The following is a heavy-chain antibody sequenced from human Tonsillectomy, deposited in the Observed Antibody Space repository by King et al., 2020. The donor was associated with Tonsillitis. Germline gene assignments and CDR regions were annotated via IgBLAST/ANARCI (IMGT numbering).Heavy chain of an antibody. D-gene: IGHD6-13*01. J-gene: IGHJ4*02. CDR2: IYYSGST. Sequence: VQLQESGPGLVKPSETLSLTCTVSGGSISIYYWSWIRQPPGKGLEWIGYIYYSGSTNYNPSLKSRVTISLDTSKNQFSLKLSSVTAADTAVYYCARISKGAAATRAPDYWGPGTLVTVSS. CDR3: ARISKGAAATRAPDY. CDR1: GGSISIYY. V-gene: IGHV4-59*01.